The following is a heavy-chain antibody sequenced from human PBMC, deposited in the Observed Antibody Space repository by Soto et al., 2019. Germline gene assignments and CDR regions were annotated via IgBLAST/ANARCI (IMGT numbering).Heavy chain of an antibody. Sequence: NPSETLSLTCTVSGAALSSGGYFYTWFLQPPGKGLEWLGYIYYSGGTNYNPSLKSRVTISLDKSKSQFSLRLISVTAADTAVYYCTREQSDDNYFDPWGQGTLVTVSS. D-gene: IGHD6-19*01. CDR2: IYYSGGT. CDR1: GAALSSGGYF. CDR3: TREQSDDNYFDP. J-gene: IGHJ5*02. V-gene: IGHV4-61*08.